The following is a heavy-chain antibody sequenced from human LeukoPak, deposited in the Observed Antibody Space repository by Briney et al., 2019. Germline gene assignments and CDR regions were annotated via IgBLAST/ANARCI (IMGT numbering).Heavy chain of an antibody. V-gene: IGHV3-11*04. CDR2: ISKSGSSI. CDR3: GRGHWGLDY. CDR1: GFTFSDSH. Sequence: GGSLRLSCAASGFTFSDSHMTWLPQAPGRGREGFSYISKSGSSIYYADSVKGRFTTSRDNAKSSLYLQMNSLRAEDTAVYYCGRGHWGLDYWGQGALVTVPS. J-gene: IGHJ4*02. D-gene: IGHD7-27*01.